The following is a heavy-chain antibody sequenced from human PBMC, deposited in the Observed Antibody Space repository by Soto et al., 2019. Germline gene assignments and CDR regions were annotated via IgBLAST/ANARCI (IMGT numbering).Heavy chain of an antibody. V-gene: IGHV4-34*01. CDR2: INHSGST. Sequence: QVQLQQWGAGLLKPSETLSLTCAVYGGSFSGYYWSWIRQPPGKGLEWIGEINHSGSTNYNPSLMSGVTISVDTSTNQFSLKLSSVTAADTAVYYCARGYRYGRDFDYWDQGTLVTVSS. CDR1: GGSFSGYY. J-gene: IGHJ4*02. D-gene: IGHD5-18*01. CDR3: ARGYRYGRDFDY.